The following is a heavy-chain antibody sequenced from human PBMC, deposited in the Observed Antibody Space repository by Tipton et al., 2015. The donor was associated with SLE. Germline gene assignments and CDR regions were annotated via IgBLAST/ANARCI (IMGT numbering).Heavy chain of an antibody. V-gene: IGHV6-1*01. D-gene: IGHD6-13*01. J-gene: IGHJ4*02. CDR2: TYFRSEWYI. CDR3: SRVQGAAGLDY. Sequence: GLVKPSQSLSLTCAISGDNVSSSYAAWNWIRQSPSRGLEWLGRTYFRSEWYIEYGESVKGRLTINTDTSKNQISLHLNSVTPEDTAVYYCSRVQGAAGLDYCGQGSLVTVSS. CDR1: GDNVSSSYAA.